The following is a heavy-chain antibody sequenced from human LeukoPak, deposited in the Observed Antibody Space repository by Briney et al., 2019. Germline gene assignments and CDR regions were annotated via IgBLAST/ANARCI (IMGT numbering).Heavy chain of an antibody. Sequence: ASVKVSCKASGYTFTSYGISWVRQAPGQGLEWMGWISAYNGNTDFAQKLQGRVTMTTDTSTSTAYMELRSLRSDDTAVYYCARVLVGATNWFDPWGQGTLVTVSS. V-gene: IGHV1-18*01. CDR3: ARVLVGATNWFDP. CDR1: GYTFTSYG. D-gene: IGHD1-26*01. CDR2: ISAYNGNT. J-gene: IGHJ5*02.